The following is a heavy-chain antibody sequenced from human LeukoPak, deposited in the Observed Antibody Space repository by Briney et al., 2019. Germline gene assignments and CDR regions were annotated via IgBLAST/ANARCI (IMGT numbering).Heavy chain of an antibody. D-gene: IGHD2-2*01. CDR1: GYTFTGYY. V-gene: IGHV1-2*04. CDR3: ARDHSFNCGSCQGEFDY. CDR2: INPNSGGT. J-gene: IGHJ4*02. Sequence: GASVKVSCKASGYTFTGYYMHWVRQAPGQGLEWMGWINPNSGGTNYAQKFQGWVTMTRDTSISTAYMELSRLRSDDTAVYYCARDHSFNCGSCQGEFDYWGQGTLVTVSS.